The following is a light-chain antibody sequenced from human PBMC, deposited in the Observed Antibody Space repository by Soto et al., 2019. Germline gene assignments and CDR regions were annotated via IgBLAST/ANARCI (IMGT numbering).Light chain of an antibody. Sequence: IVLTQSPGTLSVSPGERATLSCRASQSVSSKLAWYQQQPGQAPRLLFYGASTGATGIPARFSGSGSETEFTLSISRLQSEDFAVYYCQQYNNWPGTFGQGTKVEIK. CDR1: QSVSSK. V-gene: IGKV3-15*01. CDR3: QQYNNWPGT. CDR2: GAS. J-gene: IGKJ1*01.